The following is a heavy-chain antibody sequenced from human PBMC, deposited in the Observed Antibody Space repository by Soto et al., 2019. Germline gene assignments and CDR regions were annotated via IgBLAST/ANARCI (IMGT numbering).Heavy chain of an antibody. J-gene: IGHJ6*02. Sequence: ASVKVSCKASGYTFTSYAMHWVRQAPGQRLEWMGWINAGNGNTKYSQKFQGRVTITRDTSASTAYMELSSLRSEDTAVYYCASAYCGGGYCDYCYGMDFSGQGTTVTVSS. D-gene: IGHD2-21*01. V-gene: IGHV1-3*01. CDR2: INAGNGNT. CDR1: GYTFTSYA. CDR3: ASAYCGGGYCDYCYGMDF.